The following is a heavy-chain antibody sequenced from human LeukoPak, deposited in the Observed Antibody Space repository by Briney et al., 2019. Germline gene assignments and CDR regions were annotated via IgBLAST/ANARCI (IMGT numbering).Heavy chain of an antibody. V-gene: IGHV3-23*01. J-gene: IGHJ4*02. CDR1: GFTFSSYA. D-gene: IGHD2-8*01. CDR2: ISGSGGST. CDR3: AREEGSYCTNGVCYAPNLDY. Sequence: GGSLRLSCAASGFTFSSYAMSWVRQAPGKGLERVSTISGSGGSTFYADSVKGRFTIFRDNSKNTLYLQMNSLRAEDTAVYYCAREEGSYCTNGVCYAPNLDYWGQGTLVTVSS.